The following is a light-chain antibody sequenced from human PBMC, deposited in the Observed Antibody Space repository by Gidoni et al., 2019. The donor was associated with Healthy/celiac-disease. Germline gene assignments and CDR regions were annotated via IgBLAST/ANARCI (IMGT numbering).Light chain of an antibody. V-gene: IGKV3-11*01. J-gene: IGKJ2*01. CDR2: AAS. Sequence: EIVLTQSPATLSLSPGERATLSCRASQSVSSYLARYQQKPGQAPRLLLYAASNRATGSPARFSGSGSGTDFTLTSCSLEPEDFAVYYCQQRRNWPPYTFGQGTKLEIK. CDR3: QQRRNWPPYT. CDR1: QSVSSY.